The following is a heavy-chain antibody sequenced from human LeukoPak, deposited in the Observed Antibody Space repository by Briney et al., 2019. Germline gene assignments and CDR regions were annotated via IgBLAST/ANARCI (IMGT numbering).Heavy chain of an antibody. CDR3: ARARTYCSGASCWATGRGGTDY. Sequence: ASVKDSCKASGYTYTTYGISWVRQAPGQGLEWMGWISAYNGNTNYAQSLQGRVTMTTDTSTSTAYMELRSLRSDDTAVYYCARARTYCSGASCWATGRGGTDYWGQGTLVTVSS. CDR2: ISAYNGNT. D-gene: IGHD2-15*01. V-gene: IGHV1-18*01. J-gene: IGHJ4*02. CDR1: GYTYTTYG.